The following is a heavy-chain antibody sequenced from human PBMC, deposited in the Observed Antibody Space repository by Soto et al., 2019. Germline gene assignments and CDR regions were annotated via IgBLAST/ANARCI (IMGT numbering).Heavy chain of an antibody. Sequence: LSLTCAASGFTFSGSAMHWVRQASGKGLEWVGRIRSKANSYATAYAAPVKGRFTISRDDSKNTAYLQMNSLKTEDTAVYYCTRLSIAARPRGIAAAGTDDYWGQGTLVTVSS. V-gene: IGHV3-73*01. CDR3: TRLSIAARPRGIAAAGTDDY. J-gene: IGHJ4*02. CDR2: IRSKANSYAT. CDR1: GFTFSGSA. D-gene: IGHD6-13*01.